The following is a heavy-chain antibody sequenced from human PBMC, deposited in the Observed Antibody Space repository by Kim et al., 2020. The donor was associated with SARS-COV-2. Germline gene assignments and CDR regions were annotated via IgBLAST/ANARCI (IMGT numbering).Heavy chain of an antibody. V-gene: IGHV1-18*01. Sequence: NYAQKLQGRVTMTTDTSTSTAYMELRSLRSDDTAVYYCARDGVGATRFDYWGQGTLVTVSS. CDR3: ARDGVGATRFDY. D-gene: IGHD1-26*01. J-gene: IGHJ4*02.